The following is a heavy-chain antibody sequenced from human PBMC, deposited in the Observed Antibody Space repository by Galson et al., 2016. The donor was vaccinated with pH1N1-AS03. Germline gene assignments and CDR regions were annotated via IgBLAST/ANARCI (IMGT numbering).Heavy chain of an antibody. Sequence: SLRLSCAASGFTFNNFAMAWVRQCPGKGLEWVSGISGSGVTTYYADSVKGRFTLSRDKFKSTLHLQMSSLTVADTAIYFCVKGDNWDSPSMTFHCWGQGTLVTVSS. D-gene: IGHD2/OR15-2a*01. CDR3: VKGDNWDSPSMTFHC. CDR2: ISGSGVTT. V-gene: IGHV3-23*01. CDR1: GFTFNNFA. J-gene: IGHJ1*01.